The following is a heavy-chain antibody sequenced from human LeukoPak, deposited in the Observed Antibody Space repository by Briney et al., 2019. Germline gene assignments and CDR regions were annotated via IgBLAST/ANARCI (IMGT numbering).Heavy chain of an antibody. Sequence: SETLSLTCTVSGYSISSGYYWGWIRQPPGKGLEWIGSIYHSGSTYYNPSLKSRVTISVDTSKNQFSLKLSSVTAADTAVYYCAAPVDIVATTGEDYWGQGTLVTVSS. CDR1: GYSISSGYY. D-gene: IGHD5-12*01. CDR2: IYHSGST. V-gene: IGHV4-38-2*02. CDR3: AAPVDIVATTGEDY. J-gene: IGHJ4*02.